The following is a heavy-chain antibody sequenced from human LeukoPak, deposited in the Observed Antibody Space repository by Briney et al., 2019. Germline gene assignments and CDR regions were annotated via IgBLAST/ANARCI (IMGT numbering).Heavy chain of an antibody. D-gene: IGHD5-24*01. CDR2: ISSNGGST. CDR3: ARVREGLDY. J-gene: IGHJ4*02. V-gene: IGHV3-64*01. Sequence: GGSLRLSCAASGFTFINYAMHWVRQAPGKGLEYVSAISSNGGSTDYANSVKGRFTISRDNSKNTLYLQMGSLRAEDMAVYYCARVREGLDYWGQGTLVTVSS. CDR1: GFTFINYA.